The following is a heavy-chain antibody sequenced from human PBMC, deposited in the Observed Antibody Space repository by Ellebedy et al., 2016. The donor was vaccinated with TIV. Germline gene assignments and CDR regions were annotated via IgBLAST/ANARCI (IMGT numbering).Heavy chain of an antibody. J-gene: IGHJ3*02. D-gene: IGHD3-3*01. CDR1: GGSISRDS. CDR2: IFGSGST. Sequence: MPGGSLRLSCTVSGGSISRDSWSWIRQPPGNGLEWIGYIFGSGSTIYNPPLRNRVSISLDRSQKQVSLNLTSVTSADSAVYFCARSSISVFGVTDAFDIWGQGTSVTVSS. CDR3: ARSSISVFGVTDAFDI. V-gene: IGHV4-59*01.